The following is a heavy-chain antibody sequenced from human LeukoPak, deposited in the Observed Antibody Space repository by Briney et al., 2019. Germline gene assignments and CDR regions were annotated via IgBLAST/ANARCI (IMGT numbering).Heavy chain of an antibody. CDR2: ISSSSSYI. Sequence: GGSLRLSCAASGFTFSSYWMHWVRQVPGKGLEWVSSISSSSSYIYYADSVKGRFTISRDNAKNSLYLQMNSLRAEDTAVYYCAREVQDYYDSSDIDYWGQGTLVTVSS. V-gene: IGHV3-21*01. J-gene: IGHJ4*02. CDR1: GFTFSSYW. D-gene: IGHD3-22*01. CDR3: AREVQDYYDSSDIDY.